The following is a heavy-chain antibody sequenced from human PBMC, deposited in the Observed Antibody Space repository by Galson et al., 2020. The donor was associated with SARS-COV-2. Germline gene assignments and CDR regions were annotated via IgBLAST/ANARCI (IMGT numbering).Heavy chain of an antibody. D-gene: IGHD2-15*01. CDR3: AGTVVSATSTYWYFDL. CDR1: GGSIRTSANS. Sequence: SETLSLTCAVSGGSIRTSANSWTWLRQPPGKGLEWIGYIFHSGSTSYNPSLNRPVTITVDTTKNQFSLNLTSVTAADTAVYYCAGTVVSATSTYWYFDLWGRGTLLTVSS. CDR2: IFHSGST. V-gene: IGHV4-30-2*01. J-gene: IGHJ2*01.